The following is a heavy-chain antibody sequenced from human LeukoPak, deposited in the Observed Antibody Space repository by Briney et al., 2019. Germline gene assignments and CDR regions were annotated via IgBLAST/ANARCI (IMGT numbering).Heavy chain of an antibody. V-gene: IGHV3-23*01. CDR2: ISPSADAS. D-gene: IGHD1-7*01. CDR3: AKDGGIPGTPDAFDI. J-gene: IGHJ3*02. Sequence: GGSLRLSCAASTSRFTFSGHTMSWVRQAPGKGLEWVSDISPSADASYYAASVRGRFTISRDNSKNTLYLQMNSLRPEDTAVYYCAKDGGIPGTPDAFDIWDQGTKVIVSS. CDR1: TSRFTFSGHT.